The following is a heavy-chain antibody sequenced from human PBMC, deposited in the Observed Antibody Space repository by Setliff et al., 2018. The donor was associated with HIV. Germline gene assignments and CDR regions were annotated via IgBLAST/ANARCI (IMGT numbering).Heavy chain of an antibody. J-gene: IGHJ4*02. CDR3: ARESLVGDSGFDY. D-gene: IGHD1-26*01. CDR2: IHVSGIT. CDR1: GDSITNYY. V-gene: IGHV4-4*09. Sequence: TLSLTCIASGDSITNYYWSWIRQPPEKGLEWIGYIHVSGITDYNPSLKGRVTISVDTSRNQFSLKLTSVTSADTAIYYCARESLVGDSGFDYWGQGTLVTVSS.